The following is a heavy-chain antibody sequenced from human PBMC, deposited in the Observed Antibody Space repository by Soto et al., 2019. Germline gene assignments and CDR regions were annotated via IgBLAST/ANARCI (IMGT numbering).Heavy chain of an antibody. V-gene: IGHV3-74*01. J-gene: IGHJ4*02. CDR2: INTDGNSI. CDR3: VKSLFASYCSL. Sequence: GGSLRLSCAASGFNFSTSWMHWVRQAPGKGLMWISRINTDGNSIAYADSVKGRFTISRDNAKNTMSLQMNSLRAEDTAVYYCVKSLFASYCSLWGQGARVTVSS. CDR1: GFNFSTSW. D-gene: IGHD2-21*02.